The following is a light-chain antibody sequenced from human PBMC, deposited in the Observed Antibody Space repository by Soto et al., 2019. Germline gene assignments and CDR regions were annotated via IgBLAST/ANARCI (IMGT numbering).Light chain of an antibody. J-gene: IGKJ1*01. Sequence: IQMTQSPSSLSASVGDRVTITCRASQSISSYLNWYQQKLGKAPKLLIYAASSLQSGVPSRFSGSGSGTDFTLTISRLQPEDFATYYCQQSYSIPWTFGQGTKVEIK. CDR2: AAS. V-gene: IGKV1-39*01. CDR3: QQSYSIPWT. CDR1: QSISSY.